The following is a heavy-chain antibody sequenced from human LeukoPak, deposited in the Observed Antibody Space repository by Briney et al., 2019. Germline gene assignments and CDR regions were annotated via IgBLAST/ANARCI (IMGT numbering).Heavy chain of an antibody. Sequence: PGGSLRLSCAASGFTVSSNYMSWVRQAPGKGLEWASVIYSGGSTYYADSVKGRFTISRDNSKNTLYLQMNSLRAEDTAVYYCARVKQWLVHDAFDIWGQGTMVTVSS. V-gene: IGHV3-53*01. CDR3: ARVKQWLVHDAFDI. CDR2: IYSGGST. J-gene: IGHJ3*02. D-gene: IGHD6-19*01. CDR1: GFTVSSNY.